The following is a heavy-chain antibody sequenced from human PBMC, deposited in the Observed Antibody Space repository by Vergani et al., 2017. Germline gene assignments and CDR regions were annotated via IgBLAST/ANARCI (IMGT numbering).Heavy chain of an antibody. CDR2: INTNSGNP. V-gene: IGHV7-4-1*02. CDR1: GYTFTNYP. J-gene: IGHJ6*02. Sequence: QVQLLQSGSELKKPGASVRISCEASGYTFTNYPLIWVRQAPGQGLEFMGWINTNSGNPTYAPGFTGRFVFSLDTSVSTAYLQISGLKAEDSAVYYCAGGRQWRLTEYLYVMDVWGQGTTVTVSS. D-gene: IGHD6-19*01. CDR3: AGGRQWRLTEYLYVMDV.